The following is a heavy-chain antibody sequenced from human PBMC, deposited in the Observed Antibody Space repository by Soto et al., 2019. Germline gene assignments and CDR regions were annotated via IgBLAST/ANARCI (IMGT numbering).Heavy chain of an antibody. CDR1: GYTFSAFW. CDR3: ARLSXGFCTKTTCQHYFGMDV. D-gene: IGHD2-8*01. J-gene: IGHJ6*02. CDR2: IDPRDSYS. Sequence: PGESLKLSCQASGYTFSAFWITWVRQMPGKGLEWMATIDPRDSYSNYSLSFQGHVTISADKSIGSAYLHWSTLEASDTAIYYCARLSXGFCTKTTCQHYFGMDVWGQGTTVTVSS. V-gene: IGHV5-10-1*01.